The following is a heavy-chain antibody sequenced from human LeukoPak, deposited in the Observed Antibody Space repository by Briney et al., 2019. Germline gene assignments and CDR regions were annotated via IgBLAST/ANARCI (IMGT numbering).Heavy chain of an antibody. CDR3: ARLGIVPANYYYYGMDV. D-gene: IGHD2-2*01. J-gene: IGHJ6*02. V-gene: IGHV4-34*01. CDR2: INHSGST. Sequence: PSETLSLTCAVYGRSFSGYYWSWIRQPPGKGLEWIGEINHSGSTYYNPSLKSRVTISVDTSKNQFSLKLSSVTAADTAVYYCARLGIVPANYYYYGMDVWGQGTTVTVSS. CDR1: GRSFSGYY.